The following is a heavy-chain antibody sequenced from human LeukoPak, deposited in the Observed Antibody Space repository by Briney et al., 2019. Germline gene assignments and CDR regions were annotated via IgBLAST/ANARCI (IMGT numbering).Heavy chain of an antibody. D-gene: IGHD1-26*01. CDR2: IEDDGDQK. CDR1: GFTFGNYW. CDR3: ASLAADIVGATVDDY. V-gene: IGHV3-7*01. J-gene: IGHJ4*02. Sequence: GGSLRLSCVASGFTFGNYWMSWVRQAPGKGLEFVGNIEDDGDQKNYVDSVRGRFTISRDNVKNSLYLQMNSLRVEDTAVYYCASLAADIVGATVDDYWGQGTLVTISS.